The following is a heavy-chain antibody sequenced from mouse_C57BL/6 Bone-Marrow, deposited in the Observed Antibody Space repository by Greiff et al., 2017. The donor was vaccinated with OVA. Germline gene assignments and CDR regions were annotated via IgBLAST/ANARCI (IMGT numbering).Heavy chain of an antibody. Sequence: VQLQQSGAELVRPGASVKLSCTASGFNIKDDYMHWVKQRPEQGLEWIGWIDPENGDTEYASKFQGKATITADTSSNTAYLQLSSLTSEDTADYYCTTSLLLRYWGQGTLVTVSA. J-gene: IGHJ3*01. CDR2: IDPENGDT. CDR3: TTSLLLRY. CDR1: GFNIKDDY. V-gene: IGHV14-4*01. D-gene: IGHD1-1*01.